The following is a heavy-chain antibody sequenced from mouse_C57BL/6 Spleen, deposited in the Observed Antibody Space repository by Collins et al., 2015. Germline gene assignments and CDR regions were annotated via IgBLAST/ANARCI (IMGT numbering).Heavy chain of an antibody. Sequence: QVQLQQSDAELVKPGASVKISCKVSGYTFTDHTIHWMKQRPVQGLEWIGYFYPRDGGTMYNEKFKGKATLTAAKSSSTAYMQLNSLTSEDSAVYFCARYDYGPFDYWGQGTTLTVSS. J-gene: IGHJ2*01. V-gene: IGHV1-78*01. CDR2: FYPRDGGT. D-gene: IGHD2-4*01. CDR3: ARYDYGPFDY. CDR1: GYTFTDHT.